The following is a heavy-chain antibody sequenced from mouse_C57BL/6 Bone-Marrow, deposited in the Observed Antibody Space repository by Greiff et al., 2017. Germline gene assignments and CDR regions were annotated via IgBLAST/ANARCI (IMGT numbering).Heavy chain of an antibody. CDR1: GFTFSSYG. CDR3: ARHPLLDWVYWYFDV. CDR2: ISSGGSYT. J-gene: IGHJ1*03. V-gene: IGHV5-6*01. D-gene: IGHD4-1*01. Sequence: EVHLVESGGDLVKPGGSLKLSCAASGFTFSSYGMSWVRQTPDKRLEWVATISSGGSYTYYPDSVKGRFTISRDNAKNTLYLHMSSLKSEDTAMYYCARHPLLDWVYWYFDVWGTGTTVTVSS.